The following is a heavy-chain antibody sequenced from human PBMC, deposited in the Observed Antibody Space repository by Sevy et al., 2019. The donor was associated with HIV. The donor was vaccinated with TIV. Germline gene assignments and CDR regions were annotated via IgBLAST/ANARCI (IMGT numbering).Heavy chain of an antibody. CDR2: ITGSGGTT. Sequence: GGSLRLSCAASRFTFSTYAMSWVRQAPGKGLEWVSAITGSGGTTYYVDSVRGRFTISRDNSKSTLFLQMNSLTAEDTAVYYCAKEAPWYNYDTSGSFDYWGQGILVTVSS. D-gene: IGHD3-22*01. CDR1: RFTFSTYA. J-gene: IGHJ4*02. V-gene: IGHV3-23*01. CDR3: AKEAPWYNYDTSGSFDY.